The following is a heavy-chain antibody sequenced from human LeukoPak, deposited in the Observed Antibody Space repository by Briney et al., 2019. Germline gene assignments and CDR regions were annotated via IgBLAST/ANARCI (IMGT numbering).Heavy chain of an antibody. D-gene: IGHD2-21*01. CDR3: ARLVNYYFDY. J-gene: IGHJ4*02. CDR2: ISSSGSTI. V-gene: IGHV3-48*04. CDR1: GFTFSSYG. Sequence: TGGSLRLSCAASGFTFSSYGMHWVRQAPGKGLEWVSYISSSGSTIYYADSVKGRFTISRDNAENSLYLQMNSLRAEDTAVYYCARLVNYYFDYWGQGTLVTVSS.